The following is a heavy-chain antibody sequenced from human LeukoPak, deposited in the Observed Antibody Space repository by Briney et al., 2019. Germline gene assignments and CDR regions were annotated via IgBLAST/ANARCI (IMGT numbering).Heavy chain of an antibody. J-gene: IGHJ4*02. Sequence: SETLSLTCTVSGGSISSCSWSWIRQPAGKGLEWIGRIYTSGSTNYNPSLKSRVTMSVDTSKNQFSLKLSSVTAADTAVYYCARETDYGGNLYYFDYWGQGTLVTVSS. V-gene: IGHV4-4*07. CDR1: GGSISSCS. D-gene: IGHD4-23*01. CDR2: IYTSGST. CDR3: ARETDYGGNLYYFDY.